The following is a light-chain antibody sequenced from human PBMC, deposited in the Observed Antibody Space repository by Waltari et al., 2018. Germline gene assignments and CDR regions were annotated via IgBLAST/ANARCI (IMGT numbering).Light chain of an antibody. CDR3: CSSEGTYSWV. V-gene: IGLV2-11*01. J-gene: IGLJ3*02. CDR1: SSAVGGYNY. Sequence: QSALTQPRSVSGSPGQSVTISCTGTSSAVGGYNYVSWYQQHPGKAPKLMIYDVSKPPSVVLHRFSRSKSDKPASLTISWLPAEDESDYSCCSSEGTYSWVFGGGTKLTVL. CDR2: DVS.